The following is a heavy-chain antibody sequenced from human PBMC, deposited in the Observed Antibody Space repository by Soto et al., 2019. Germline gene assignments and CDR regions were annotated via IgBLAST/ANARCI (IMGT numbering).Heavy chain of an antibody. J-gene: IGHJ4*02. CDR1: GGSISSGDYY. D-gene: IGHD4-17*01. CDR2: IYYSGST. Sequence: QVQLQESGPGLVKPSQTLSLTCTVSGGSISSGDYYWSWIRQPPGKGLEWMGYIYYSGSTYYNPLLMRRVTISVDTSKNQFSLKLSSVTAADTAVYCCARGATVTTYVGGYYFDYWGQGTLVTVSS. V-gene: IGHV4-30-4*01. CDR3: ARGATVTTYVGGYYFDY.